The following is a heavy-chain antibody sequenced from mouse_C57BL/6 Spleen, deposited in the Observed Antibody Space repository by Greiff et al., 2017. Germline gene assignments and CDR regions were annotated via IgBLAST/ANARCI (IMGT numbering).Heavy chain of an antibody. D-gene: IGHD1-1*01. J-gene: IGHJ3*01. V-gene: IGHV5-17*01. CDR3: ARRDYGSSAWFAY. Sequence: EVQLVESGGGLVKPGGSLKLSCAASGFTFSDYGMHWVRKAPEKGLEWVAYISSGSSTIYYADTVKGRFTISRDNAKNTLFLQMTSLRSEDTAMYYCARRDYGSSAWFAYWGQGTLVTVSA. CDR2: ISSGSSTI. CDR1: GFTFSDYG.